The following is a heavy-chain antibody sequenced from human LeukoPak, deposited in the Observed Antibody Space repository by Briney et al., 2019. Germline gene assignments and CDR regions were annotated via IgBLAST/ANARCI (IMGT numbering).Heavy chain of an antibody. J-gene: IGHJ4*02. Sequence: ASVKVSCTASGYTFTGYYMHWVRQAPGQGLEWMGWINPNSGGTNYAQKFQGRVTMTRDTSISTAYMELSRLRSDDTAVYYCARGVTDIVVVPAATEFDYWGQGTLVTVSS. D-gene: IGHD2-2*01. CDR3: ARGVTDIVVVPAATEFDY. CDR1: GYTFTGYY. V-gene: IGHV1-2*02. CDR2: INPNSGGT.